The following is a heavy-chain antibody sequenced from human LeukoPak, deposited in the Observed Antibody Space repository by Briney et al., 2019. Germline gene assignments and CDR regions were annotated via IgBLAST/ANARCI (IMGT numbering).Heavy chain of an antibody. CDR2: ISGSGGST. J-gene: IGHJ4*02. CDR1: GFTFSSYA. D-gene: IGHD3-3*02. Sequence: GGSLRLSCAASGFTFSSYAMSWVRQAPGKGLEWDSAISGSGGSTYYADSVKGRFTISRDNSKNTLYLQMNSLRAEDTAVYYCAKDGTYYHDPGTFDYWGQGTPVTVSS. V-gene: IGHV3-23*01. CDR3: AKDGTYYHDPGTFDY.